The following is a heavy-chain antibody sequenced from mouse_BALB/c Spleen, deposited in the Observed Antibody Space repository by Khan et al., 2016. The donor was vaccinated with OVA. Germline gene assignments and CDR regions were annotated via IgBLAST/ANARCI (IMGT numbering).Heavy chain of an antibody. V-gene: IGHV1-4*01. CDR1: GYTFTSYS. CDR2: INPSNTYT. Sequence: QVQLQQSGAELARPGASVKMSCKASGYTFTSYSMHWIKQRPGQGLEWIGNINPSNTYTNYNQKFKDKATLTADKSSSTAYMQLSSLTSEDSAVYYFARYCHYYGSRGALDYWGQGTSVTVSS. D-gene: IGHD1-1*01. CDR3: ARYCHYYGSRGALDY. J-gene: IGHJ4*01.